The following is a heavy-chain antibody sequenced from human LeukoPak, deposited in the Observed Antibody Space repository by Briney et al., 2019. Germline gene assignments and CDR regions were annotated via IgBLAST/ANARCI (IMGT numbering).Heavy chain of an antibody. V-gene: IGHV5-51*01. CDR2: IHPRDSHT. Sequence: RGESLKISCKGSGYSFTSYWIGWVRQMPGKGLEWMGIIHPRDSHTTYSPSFQGQVIISADESISTAYLQWSSLRASDTAMYYCARIVLGYCSGGSCLKPYYYYYMDVWGIGTTVTISS. J-gene: IGHJ6*03. CDR3: ARIVLGYCSGGSCLKPYYYYYMDV. CDR1: GYSFTSYW. D-gene: IGHD2-15*01.